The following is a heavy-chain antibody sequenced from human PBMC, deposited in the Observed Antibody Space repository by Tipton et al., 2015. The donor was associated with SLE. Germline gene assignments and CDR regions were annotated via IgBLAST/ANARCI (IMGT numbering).Heavy chain of an antibody. D-gene: IGHD6-13*01. J-gene: IGHJ4*02. CDR3: ARDVPASGSHLLDS. CDR2: ISAYNGDT. Sequence: QLVQSGVEVKKPGASVKVSCKASGYTFTSYGICWVRQAPGQGLEWMGWISAYNGDTNYAQKFQGRVTMTTDTSTSTAYLELRSLTSDDTALYYCARDVPASGSHLLDSWGQGTLVTVSS. CDR1: GYTFTSYG. V-gene: IGHV1-18*01.